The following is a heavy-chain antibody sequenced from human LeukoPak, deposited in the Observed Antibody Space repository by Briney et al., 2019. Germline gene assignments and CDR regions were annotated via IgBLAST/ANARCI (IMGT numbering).Heavy chain of an antibody. CDR2: IYYSGST. V-gene: IGHV4-59*01. D-gene: IGHD4-17*01. CDR3: AGTDYVGIFDY. Sequence: PSETLSLTCTVSGGSISSYYWSWIRQPPEKGLEWIGYIYYSGSTNYNPSLKSRVTISVDTSKNQFSLKLSSVTAADTAVYYCAGTDYVGIFDYWGQGTLVTVSS. J-gene: IGHJ4*02. CDR1: GGSISSYY.